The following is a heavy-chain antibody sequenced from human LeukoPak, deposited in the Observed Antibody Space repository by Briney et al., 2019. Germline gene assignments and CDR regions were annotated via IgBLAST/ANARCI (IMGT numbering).Heavy chain of an antibody. CDR2: ISGSGGST. V-gene: IGHV3-23*01. D-gene: IGHD6-13*01. J-gene: IGHJ4*02. Sequence: GGSLRLSCAASEFTFSSYAMSWVRQAPGKGLEWVSAISGSGGSTYYADSVKGRFTISRDNSKNTLYLQMNSLRAEDTAVYYCATQGIAAAGTNSYWGQGTLVTVSS. CDR1: EFTFSSYA. CDR3: ATQGIAAAGTNSY.